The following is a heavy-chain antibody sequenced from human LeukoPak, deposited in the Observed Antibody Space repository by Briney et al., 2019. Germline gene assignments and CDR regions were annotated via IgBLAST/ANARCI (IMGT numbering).Heavy chain of an antibody. CDR2: IYTSGST. D-gene: IGHD2-2*01. V-gene: IGHV4-4*07. Sequence: PSETLSLTCTVSGGSISSYYWSWIRQPAGKGLEWIGRIYTSGSTNYNPSLKSRVTMSVDTSKNQFSLKLSSVTAADTAVYYCARDSPDIVVVPAGPNDYYYYMDVWGKGTTVTVSS. CDR3: ARDSPDIVVVPAGPNDYYYYMDV. CDR1: GGSISSYY. J-gene: IGHJ6*03.